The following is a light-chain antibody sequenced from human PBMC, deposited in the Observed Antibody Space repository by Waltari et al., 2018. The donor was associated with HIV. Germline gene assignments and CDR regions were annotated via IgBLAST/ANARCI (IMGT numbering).Light chain of an antibody. V-gene: IGLV2-8*01. Sequence: QSALTQPPSASGSPGQSVTIPCTGTSSDVGGSNYVSWYQQHPGKAPKVMIYEVNKRPSGVPDRFSGSKSGNTASLTVSGLQAEDEADYYCSSFAGSNNLYVFGTGTKVTVL. CDR3: SSFAGSNNLYV. CDR2: EVN. CDR1: SSDVGGSNY. J-gene: IGLJ1*01.